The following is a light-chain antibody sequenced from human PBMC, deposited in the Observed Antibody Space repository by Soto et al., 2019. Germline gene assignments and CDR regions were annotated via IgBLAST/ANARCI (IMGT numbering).Light chain of an antibody. CDR1: QSISNW. V-gene: IGKV1-5*01. CDR2: HAS. CDR3: QQYNSYS. J-gene: IGKJ1*01. Sequence: DIQITQSPSALPASVGDRVTITCRASQSISNWFAWYQQKPGTAPELLIYHASTLESGVPSRFSISGSGTEFTLTISSLQPDDLATYYCQQYNSYSFGQGTKVDIK.